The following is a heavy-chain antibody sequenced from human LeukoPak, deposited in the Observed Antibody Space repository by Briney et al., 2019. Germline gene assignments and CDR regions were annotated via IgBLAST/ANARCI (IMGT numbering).Heavy chain of an antibody. Sequence: GESLKISCKVSGNSFTSNWIGWVRQMPGKGLEWMGIIYPGDSDTRYSPSFQGQVTLSADKSISTAYLQWSSLKASDTAMYYCARREDSSSWYYLDYWGQGTLVTVSS. V-gene: IGHV5-51*01. J-gene: IGHJ4*02. CDR3: ARREDSSSWYYLDY. D-gene: IGHD6-13*01. CDR2: IYPGDSDT. CDR1: GNSFTSNW.